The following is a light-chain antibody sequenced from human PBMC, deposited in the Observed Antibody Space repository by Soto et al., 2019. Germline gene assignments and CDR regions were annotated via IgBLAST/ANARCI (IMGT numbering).Light chain of an antibody. J-gene: IGLJ2*01. V-gene: IGLV6-57*04. CDR1: SGTIASNY. CDR3: QSYDSSTVV. CDR2: EDN. Sequence: NFMLTQPHSVSESPGKTVTISCTRSSGTIASNYVQWYQQRPGSAPTTVIYEDNQRPSGVPDRFSGSTDGSSNSASPTISGLQTEDEADYYCQSYDSSTVVFGGGTKLTVL.